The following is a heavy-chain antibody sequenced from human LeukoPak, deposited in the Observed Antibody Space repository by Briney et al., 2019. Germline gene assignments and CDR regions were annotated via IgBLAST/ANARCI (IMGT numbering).Heavy chain of an antibody. J-gene: IGHJ4*02. CDR2: ISSSSSTI. D-gene: IGHD2-2*01. V-gene: IGHV3-48*01. Sequence: GGSLRLSCAASGFTFSSYSMNWVRQAPGKGLEWVSYISSSSSTIYYADSVKGRFTISRDNAKNSLYLQMNSLRAEDTAVYYCARVGSRTSYYFDYWGQGTLVTVSS. CDR1: GFTFSSYS. CDR3: ARVGSRTSYYFDY.